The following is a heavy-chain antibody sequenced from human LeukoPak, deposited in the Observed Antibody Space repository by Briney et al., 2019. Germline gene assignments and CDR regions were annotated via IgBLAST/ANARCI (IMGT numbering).Heavy chain of an antibody. D-gene: IGHD3-16*01. Sequence: GGSLRLSCAASGFTISSYAMSWVRQAPGKGLVWVSRINSDGSSTSYADSVKGRFTISRDNAKNTLYLQMNSLRAEDTAVYYCARADYDYVWGSRPSPFDYWGQGTLVTVSS. J-gene: IGHJ4*02. V-gene: IGHV3-74*01. CDR2: INSDGSST. CDR1: GFTISSYA. CDR3: ARADYDYVWGSRPSPFDY.